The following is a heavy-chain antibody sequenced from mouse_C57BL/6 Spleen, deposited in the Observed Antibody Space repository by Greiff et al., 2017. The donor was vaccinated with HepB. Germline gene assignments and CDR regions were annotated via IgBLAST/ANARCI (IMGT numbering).Heavy chain of an antibody. D-gene: IGHD2-2*01. J-gene: IGHJ2*01. CDR1: GYSITSGYY. V-gene: IGHV3-6*01. CDR2: ISYDGSN. CDR3: ARWGYYGSFDY. Sequence: EVQRVESGPGLVKPSQSLSLTCSVTGYSITSGYYWNWIRQFPGNKLEWMGYISYDGSNNYNPSLKNRISITRDTSKNQFFLKLNSVTTEDTATYYCARWGYYGSFDYWGQGTTLTVSS.